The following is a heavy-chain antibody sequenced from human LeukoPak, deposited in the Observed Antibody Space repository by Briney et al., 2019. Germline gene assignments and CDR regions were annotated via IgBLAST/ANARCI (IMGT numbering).Heavy chain of an antibody. D-gene: IGHD2-21*01. V-gene: IGHV3-30*02. CDR2: IQYDGSQK. Sequence: GGSLRLSCAASGFTFSSYSMNWVRQAPGKGLEWVAFIQYDGSQKYYADSVKGRFTISRDNPKNTVSLQMNSLRTEDTAVYFCAREGSRLVIHAFDIWGQGTMVTVSS. CDR3: AREGSRLVIHAFDI. CDR1: GFTFSSYS. J-gene: IGHJ3*02.